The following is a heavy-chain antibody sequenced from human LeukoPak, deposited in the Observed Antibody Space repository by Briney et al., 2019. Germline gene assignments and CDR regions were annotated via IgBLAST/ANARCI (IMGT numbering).Heavy chain of an antibody. CDR2: IVPIFGSA. V-gene: IGHV1-69*13. Sequence: SVKVSCKASGDTFSSYAISWVRQAPGQGLEWMGGIVPIFGSANYAQKFQGRVTITADESTTTAYMELTGLRSEDTAVYYCAKDEGVANRWFDPWGQGTLVTVSS. D-gene: IGHD5-12*01. J-gene: IGHJ5*02. CDR3: AKDEGVANRWFDP. CDR1: GDTFSSYA.